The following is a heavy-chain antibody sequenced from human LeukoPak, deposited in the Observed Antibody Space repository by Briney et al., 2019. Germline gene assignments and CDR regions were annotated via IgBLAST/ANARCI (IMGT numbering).Heavy chain of an antibody. CDR2: ISWNSVNI. CDR3: AKGCTGYDLPDY. Sequence: GGSLRLSCAASGFTFDDYAMHWVRQAPGKGLEWVSGISWNSVNIDYADSVKGRFTISRDNAKNSLYLQMNSLRAEDTALYYCAKGCTGYDLPDYWGQGILVTVSS. D-gene: IGHD5-12*01. V-gene: IGHV3-9*01. J-gene: IGHJ4*02. CDR1: GFTFDDYA.